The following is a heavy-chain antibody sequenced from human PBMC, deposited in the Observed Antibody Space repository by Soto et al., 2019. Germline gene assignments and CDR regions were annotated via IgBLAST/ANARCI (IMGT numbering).Heavy chain of an antibody. CDR2: ISASNGNT. CDR3: PRGHGDVAGDFDS. Sequence: QGQLVQSGAEVKKPGASVKVSCKASGYTFNKYSISWVRQAPGQGLEWMGWISASNGNTDFAQKFQGRVTMAIDTSTSTAYMELRSLRSDDTAVFYCPRGHGDVAGDFDSWGQGTLVTVSS. V-gene: IGHV1-18*04. CDR1: GYTFNKYS. J-gene: IGHJ4*02. D-gene: IGHD4-17*01.